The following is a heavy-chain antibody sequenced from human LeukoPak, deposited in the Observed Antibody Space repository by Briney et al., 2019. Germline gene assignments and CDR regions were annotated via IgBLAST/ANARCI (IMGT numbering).Heavy chain of an antibody. CDR1: GYTFTSYW. D-gene: IGHD1-14*01. Sequence: GASVKVSCKASGYTFTSYWMHWVRQAPGKGLVWVSRINSDGSSISYADSVKGRFTISRDNAKNTLYLQMNSLRVEDTAVYYCARGYGPDYWSQGTLVTVSS. CDR2: INSDGSSI. V-gene: IGHV3-74*01. J-gene: IGHJ4*02. CDR3: ARGYGPDY.